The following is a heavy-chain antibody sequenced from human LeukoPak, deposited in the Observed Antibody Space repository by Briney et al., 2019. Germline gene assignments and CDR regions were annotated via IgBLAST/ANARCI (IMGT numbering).Heavy chain of an antibody. Sequence: GGTLTLSCAASGFTISSYSMNWVRQAPGKGLEWITSSSSSSSYIYYADSVKGRFTISRDNAKNSLYLQMNSLRAEDTAVYYCARGVLRYFDSYGMDVWGQGTTVTVSS. D-gene: IGHD3-9*01. CDR3: ARGVLRYFDSYGMDV. CDR2: SSSSSSYI. V-gene: IGHV3-21*01. J-gene: IGHJ6*02. CDR1: GFTISSYS.